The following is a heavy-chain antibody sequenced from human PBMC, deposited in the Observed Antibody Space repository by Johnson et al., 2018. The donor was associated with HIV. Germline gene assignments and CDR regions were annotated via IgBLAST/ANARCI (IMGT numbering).Heavy chain of an antibody. Sequence: QVHLVESGGRLVKPGGSLRLSCAASGFTFSDYYMSWIRQAPGKGLEWVSYISSSGSTIYSADSVQGRFTISRDNARNSLYLQMNSLRVEDTAVYYCARRWELHSNAFDIWGLGTMVTVSS. CDR3: ARRWELHSNAFDI. CDR1: GFTFSDYY. D-gene: IGHD1-26*01. CDR2: ISSSGSTI. V-gene: IGHV3-11*04. J-gene: IGHJ3*02.